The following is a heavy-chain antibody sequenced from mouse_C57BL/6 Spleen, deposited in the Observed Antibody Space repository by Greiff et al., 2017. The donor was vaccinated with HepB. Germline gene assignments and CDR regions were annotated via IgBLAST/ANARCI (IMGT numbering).Heavy chain of an antibody. CDR3: ERYRCYYVSSPGYYFDY. J-gene: IGHJ2*01. Sequence: EVQGVESGGGLVQPGGSLSLSCAASGFTFTDYYMSWVRQPPGKALEWLGFIRNKANGYTTEYSASVKGRFTISRDNSQSIRYLQMNALRAEDSATYYCERYRCYYVSSPGYYFDYWGQGTTLTVSS. CDR1: GFTFTDYY. CDR2: IRNKANGYTT. V-gene: IGHV7-3*01. D-gene: IGHD1-1*01.